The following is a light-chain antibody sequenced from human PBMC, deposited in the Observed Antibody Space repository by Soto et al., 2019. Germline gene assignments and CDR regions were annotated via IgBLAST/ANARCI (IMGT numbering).Light chain of an antibody. Sequence: QSVLTQPPSASGTPGQRVTISCSGSSSNLGVNTVNWYKQLPGTAPKLLIYDNNRRPSGIPDRFYGSKSGTSATLGITGLQTGDEADYYCGTWDSRLSAVVFGGGTKLTVL. J-gene: IGLJ2*01. CDR2: DNN. CDR1: SSNLGVNT. CDR3: GTWDSRLSAVV. V-gene: IGLV1-51*01.